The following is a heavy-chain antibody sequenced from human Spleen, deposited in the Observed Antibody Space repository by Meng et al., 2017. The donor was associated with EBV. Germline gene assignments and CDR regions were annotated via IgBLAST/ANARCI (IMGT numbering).Heavy chain of an antibody. Sequence: QVPLQQWGAGLLKTSETLSLTCGVSCGSLSGYYWTWIRQSPGKGLEWIGEINQSGSTNYNPSLKSRVTVSVDTSKNQFSLRVTSVTAADSALYYCAREAGPFFGVIVYDSWGQGTLVTGSS. CDR1: CGSLSGYY. CDR3: AREAGPFFGVIVYDS. J-gene: IGHJ4*02. D-gene: IGHD3-3*01. CDR2: INQSGST. V-gene: IGHV4-34*01.